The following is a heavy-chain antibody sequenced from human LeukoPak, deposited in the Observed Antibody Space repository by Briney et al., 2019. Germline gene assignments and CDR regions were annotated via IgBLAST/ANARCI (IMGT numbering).Heavy chain of an antibody. V-gene: IGHV3-30*18. CDR1: EFTFSSYG. CDR3: AKGVIFRSGWYLADFDY. D-gene: IGHD6-19*01. CDR2: ISYDGSNK. J-gene: IGHJ4*02. Sequence: GGSLRLSCAASEFTFSSYGMHWVRQAPGKGLEWVAVISYDGSNKYYADSVKGRFTISRDNSKNTLYLQMNSLRAEDTAVYYCAKGVIFRSGWYLADFDYWGQGTLVTVSS.